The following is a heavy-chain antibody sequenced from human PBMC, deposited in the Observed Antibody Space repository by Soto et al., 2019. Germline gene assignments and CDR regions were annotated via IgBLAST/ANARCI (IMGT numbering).Heavy chain of an antibody. CDR3: ARDEVPFGGSPPYVDY. D-gene: IGHD2-15*01. V-gene: IGHV3-33*01. J-gene: IGHJ4*02. Sequence: VQLVESGGGVVKPGRSLRLPCPVSGFTFSPYVMHWVRQAPGKGLEWVALIWNDGSKPYYGDSVKGRITITRDNSKNTQSLQMNSLRDEDTAVYYCARDEVPFGGSPPYVDYWGQGILVTDTS. CDR1: GFTFSPYV. CDR2: IWNDGSKP.